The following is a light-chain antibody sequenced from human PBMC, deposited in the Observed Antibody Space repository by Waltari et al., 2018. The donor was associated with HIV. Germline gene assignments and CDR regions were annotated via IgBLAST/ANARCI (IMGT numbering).Light chain of an antibody. CDR1: RRVSSDS. V-gene: IGKV3-20*01. J-gene: IGKJ1*01. CDR2: SAS. CDR3: QQYGSSPRT. Sequence: ETVLTQSPGTLSLSPGERATRSCRASRRVSSDSVAWYQQKPGQAPTLLIYSASSRATGIPDRFSGSGSGTDFTLTISRLEPEDFAVYYCQQYGSSPRTFGQGTKVEIK.